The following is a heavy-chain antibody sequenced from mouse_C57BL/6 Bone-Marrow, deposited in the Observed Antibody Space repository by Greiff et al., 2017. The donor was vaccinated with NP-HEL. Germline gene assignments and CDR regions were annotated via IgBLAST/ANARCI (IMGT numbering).Heavy chain of an antibody. V-gene: IGHV1-82*01. D-gene: IGHD1-1*01. CDR2: IYPGGGGT. Sequence: QVQLQQSGPELVKPGASVKISCKASGYAFSSSWMNWVKQRPGKGLEWIGRIYPGGGGTNYIGKFKGKATLTADKSSSTAYMQLSSLTSEDSAVYFCARGFYYYGSTCAYWGQGTTLTVSS. CDR1: GYAFSSSW. CDR3: ARGFYYYGSTCAY. J-gene: IGHJ2*01.